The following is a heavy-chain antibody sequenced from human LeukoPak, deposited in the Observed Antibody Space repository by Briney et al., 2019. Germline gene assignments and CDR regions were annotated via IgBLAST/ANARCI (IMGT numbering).Heavy chain of an antibody. V-gene: IGHV3-20*04. Sequence: PTGGPLRLSCAASGFTLEDYGMSWVPHAPGEGLEGVSGINWNGGSTGYADSVKGRFTICRDNAKNSLYLQMNSLRADDTALYYCARLGVGATRDAFDIWGQGTMVTVSS. CDR3: ARLGVGATRDAFDI. J-gene: IGHJ3*02. CDR1: GFTLEDYG. D-gene: IGHD1-26*01. CDR2: INWNGGST.